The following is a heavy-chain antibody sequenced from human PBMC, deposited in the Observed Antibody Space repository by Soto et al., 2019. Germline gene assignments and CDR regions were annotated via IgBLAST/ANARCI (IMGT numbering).Heavy chain of an antibody. CDR1: GYTFTSCA. D-gene: IGHD3-3*01. J-gene: IGHJ6*03. CDR3: ARALLRTDANDFWSGKLNYDMDV. Sequence: EASVKVSCKASGYTFTSCAMHWVRQAPGQRLEWMGWINAGNGNTKYSQKFQGRVTITRDTSASTAYMELSSLRSEDTAVYYCARALLRTDANDFWSGKLNYDMDVWGKGTTVTVSS. CDR2: INAGNGNT. V-gene: IGHV1-3*01.